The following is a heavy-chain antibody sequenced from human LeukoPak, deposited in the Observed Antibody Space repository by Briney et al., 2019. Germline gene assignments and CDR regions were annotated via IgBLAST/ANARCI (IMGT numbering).Heavy chain of an antibody. Sequence: KPSQTLSLTCAISGDSVSSNSVTWNWIRQSPSRGLEWLGRTYYRSTWYNDYAVSVRGRITVNPDTSKNPFSLHLNSVTPEDTAVYYCARRLTQSDCFDPWGQGILVTVSS. D-gene: IGHD2-21*02. J-gene: IGHJ5*02. CDR2: TYYRSTWYN. CDR3: ARRLTQSDCFDP. CDR1: GDSVSSNSVT. V-gene: IGHV6-1*01.